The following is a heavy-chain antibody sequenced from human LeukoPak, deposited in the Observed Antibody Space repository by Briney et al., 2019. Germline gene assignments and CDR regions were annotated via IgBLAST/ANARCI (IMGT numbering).Heavy chain of an antibody. CDR2: TRNKANSYTT. CDR3: VRVGSGYEFDY. D-gene: IGHD5-12*01. V-gene: IGHV3-72*01. CDR1: GFTFSDHY. Sequence: GGSLRLSCAASGFTFSDHYMDWVRQAPGKGLEWVGRTRNKANSYTTEYAASVKGRFTISRDDSKNSPYLQMNSLKTEDTAVYYCVRVGSGYEFDYRGQGTLVTVSS. J-gene: IGHJ4*02.